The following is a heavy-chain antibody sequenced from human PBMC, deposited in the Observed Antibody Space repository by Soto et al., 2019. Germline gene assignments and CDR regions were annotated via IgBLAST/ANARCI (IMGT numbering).Heavy chain of an antibody. V-gene: IGHV4-34*01. Sequence: SETLSLTCAVYGGSFSGYYWSWIRQPPGKGLEWIGEINHSGSTNYNPSLKSRVTISVNTSKNQFSLKLSSVTAADTAVYYCARIGVVYDFWSGYLGLHYYMDVWGKGTTVTVSS. CDR3: ARIGVVYDFWSGYLGLHYYMDV. D-gene: IGHD3-3*01. CDR2: INHSGST. CDR1: GGSFSGYY. J-gene: IGHJ6*03.